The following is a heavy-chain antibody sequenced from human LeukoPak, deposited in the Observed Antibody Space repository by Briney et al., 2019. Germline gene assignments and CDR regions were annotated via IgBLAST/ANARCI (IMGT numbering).Heavy chain of an antibody. CDR1: GFTFDDYG. CDR3: ARDGYDFWSGYSIDY. J-gene: IGHJ4*02. V-gene: IGHV3-20*04. CDR2: INWNGGST. D-gene: IGHD3-3*01. Sequence: GGSLSLSCAASGFTFDDYGMSWVRQAPGKGLEWVSGINWNGGSTGYADSVKGRFTISRDNAKNSLYLQMNSLRAEDTALYYCARDGYDFWSGYSIDYWGQGTLVTVSS.